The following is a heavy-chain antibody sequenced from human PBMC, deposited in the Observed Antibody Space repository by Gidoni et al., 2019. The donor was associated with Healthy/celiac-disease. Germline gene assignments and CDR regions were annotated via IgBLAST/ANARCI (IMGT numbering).Heavy chain of an antibody. J-gene: IGHJ6*02. CDR3: AKEKGGYSLYYYGMDV. D-gene: IGHD5-18*01. CDR2: ISYDGSNK. CDR1: GFTLSSYG. Sequence: QVQLVESGGGVVQPGRSLRLSCAASGFTLSSYGMHWVRQAPGKGLEWVAVISYDGSNKYYADSVKGRFTISRDNSKNTLYLQMNSLRAEDTAVYYCAKEKGGYSLYYYGMDVWGQGTTVTVSS. V-gene: IGHV3-30*18.